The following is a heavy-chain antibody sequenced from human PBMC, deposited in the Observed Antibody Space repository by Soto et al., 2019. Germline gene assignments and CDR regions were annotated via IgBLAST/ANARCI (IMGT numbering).Heavy chain of an antibody. Sequence: QVQLVQSGAEVKKPGASVKVSCKASGYTFTSYGISWVRQAPGQGLEWMGWISANNGNTNYAQKLQGRVTMTTDTSTSTDYMELRSLRSDDTAVYYCAGDRGSYALDYWGQGTLVTVSS. J-gene: IGHJ4*02. D-gene: IGHD1-26*01. CDR2: ISANNGNT. V-gene: IGHV1-18*01. CDR1: GYTFTSYG. CDR3: AGDRGSYALDY.